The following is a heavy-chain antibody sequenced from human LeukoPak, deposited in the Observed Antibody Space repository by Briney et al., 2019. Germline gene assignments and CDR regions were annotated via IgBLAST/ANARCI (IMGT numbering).Heavy chain of an antibody. Sequence: PGGSLRLSCAASGFTFSSYWMSWVRQAPGKGLEWVANIKQDGSEKYYVDSVKGRFTISRDNAKNSLYLQMNSLRAEDTAVYYCARGGITMIVVVKDGPFDYWGQGTLVTVSS. V-gene: IGHV3-7*01. CDR2: IKQDGSEK. J-gene: IGHJ4*02. D-gene: IGHD3-22*01. CDR3: ARGGITMIVVVKDGPFDY. CDR1: GFTFSSYW.